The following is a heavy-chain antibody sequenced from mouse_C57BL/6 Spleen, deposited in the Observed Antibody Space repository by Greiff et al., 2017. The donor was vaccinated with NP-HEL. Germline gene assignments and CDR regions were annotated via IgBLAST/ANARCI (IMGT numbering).Heavy chain of an antibody. CDR2: INPSNGGT. J-gene: IGHJ2*01. CDR1: GYTFTSYW. Sequence: QVQLQQPGTELVKPGASVKLSCKASGYTFTSYWMHWVKQRPGQGLEWIGNINPSNGGTNYNEKFKSKATLTVDKSASTAYMKLINLTSEDSAVYYCARIYSNYYFDCWGKGTTLTVSS. V-gene: IGHV1-53*01. D-gene: IGHD2-5*01. CDR3: ARIYSNYYFDC.